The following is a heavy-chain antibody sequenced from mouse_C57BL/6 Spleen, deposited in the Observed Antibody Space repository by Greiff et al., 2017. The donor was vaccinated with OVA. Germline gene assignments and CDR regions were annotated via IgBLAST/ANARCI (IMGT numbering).Heavy chain of an antibody. CDR2: IYPRSGNT. CDR3: ARNGDPYYSNPAWFAY. Sequence: ESGAELARPGASVKLSCKASGYTFTSYGISWVKQRTGQGLEWIGEIYPRSGNTYYNEKFKGKATLTADKSSSTAYMELRSLTSEDSAVYFGARNGDPYYSNPAWFAYWGQGTLVTVSA. CDR1: GYTFTSYG. J-gene: IGHJ3*01. V-gene: IGHV1-81*01. D-gene: IGHD2-5*01.